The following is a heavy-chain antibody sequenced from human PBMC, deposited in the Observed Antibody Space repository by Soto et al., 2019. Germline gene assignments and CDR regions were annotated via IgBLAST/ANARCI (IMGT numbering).Heavy chain of an antibody. D-gene: IGHD3-22*01. CDR2: IYHIGSP. Sequence: TLSLTCAVSVRPFVSGGYYWTWILQHPGRGLEWIGYIYHIGSPYYNPSLENRVTISLDTAKNQFSLNLTSVTAADTAIYYCVRDRALDSSGHWFDTWGQGTLVTVSS. J-gene: IGHJ5*02. CDR1: VRPFVSGGYY. V-gene: IGHV4-31*11. CDR3: VRDRALDSSGHWFDT.